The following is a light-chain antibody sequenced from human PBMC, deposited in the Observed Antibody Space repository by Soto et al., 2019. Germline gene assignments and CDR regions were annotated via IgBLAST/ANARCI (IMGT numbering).Light chain of an antibody. CDR2: EGS. Sequence: QSVLTQPASVSGSPGQSITISCTGTNDDVGSYYVSWYQQYPGKAPKLMIYEGSNRPSGGSDRFSASKSGNTASLTISGLQAEDEADYYCSSHTSTRVPVFGGGTKVTVL. CDR1: NDDVGSYY. J-gene: IGLJ2*01. CDR3: SSHTSTRVPV. V-gene: IGLV2-14*01.